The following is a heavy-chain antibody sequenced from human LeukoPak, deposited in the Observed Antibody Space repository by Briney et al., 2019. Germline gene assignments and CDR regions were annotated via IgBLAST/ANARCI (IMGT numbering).Heavy chain of an antibody. CDR3: AREPVPYSGSYYGDFDY. J-gene: IGHJ4*02. Sequence: ASVKVSCKASGYTFTGYYMHWVRQAPGQGLDCMGWINPNSGGTNYAQKFQGRVTMTRDTSISTAYMELSRLRSDDTAVYYCAREPVPYSGSYYGDFDYWGQGTLVTVSS. CDR1: GYTFTGYY. D-gene: IGHD1-26*01. V-gene: IGHV1-2*02. CDR2: INPNSGGT.